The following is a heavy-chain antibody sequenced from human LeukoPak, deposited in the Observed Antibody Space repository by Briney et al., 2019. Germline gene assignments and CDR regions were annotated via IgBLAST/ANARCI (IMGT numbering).Heavy chain of an antibody. CDR2: ISGSDSYI. CDR3: ARDAYCGGDCYYDY. D-gene: IGHD2-21*02. J-gene: IGHJ4*02. V-gene: IGHV3-21*01. CDR1: GFTFSSYT. Sequence: PGGSLRLSCAASGFTFSSYTLIWVRQAPGKGLEWVSSISGSDSYIYYADSVKGRFTISRDNAKNSLYLQMNSLRAEHTAVYYCARDAYCGGDCYYDYWGQGTLVTVSS.